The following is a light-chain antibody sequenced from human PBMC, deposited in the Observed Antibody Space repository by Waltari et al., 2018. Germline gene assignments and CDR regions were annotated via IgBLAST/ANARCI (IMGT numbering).Light chain of an antibody. Sequence: DIQMTQSPSSLSASVGDKVTITCQASHDISDDLNWYQQKRGKAPKLLIYGASNVDTGVSSRFSGGRSGTDFIFSINNVQPEDIGTYYCQQYHGLPLTFGGGTTVEI. CDR3: QQYHGLPLT. CDR1: HDISDD. CDR2: GAS. V-gene: IGKV1-33*01. J-gene: IGKJ4*01.